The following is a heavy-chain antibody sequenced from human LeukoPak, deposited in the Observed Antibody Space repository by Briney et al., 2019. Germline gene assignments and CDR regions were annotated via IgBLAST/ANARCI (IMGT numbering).Heavy chain of an antibody. Sequence: SETLSLTCTVSGGSISSYYWSWLRQVPGKGREWLGYIYYSGSTNYNPSLKSRVTISVDTSKNQFSLKVNSVTSADTAVYYCARGLAGYSGGDDAFDICSGGTMVTVYS. D-gene: IGHD6-19*01. CDR3: ARGLAGYSGGDDAFDI. CDR2: IYYSGST. V-gene: IGHV4-59*01. J-gene: IGHJ3*02. CDR1: GGSISSYY.